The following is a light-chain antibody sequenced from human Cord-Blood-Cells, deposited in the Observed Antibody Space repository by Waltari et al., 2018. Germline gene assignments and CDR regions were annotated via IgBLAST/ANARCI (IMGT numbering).Light chain of an antibody. CDR3: SSYTSSSTLYV. CDR1: RSDVGGSNY. V-gene: IGLV2-14*01. CDR2: EVS. Sequence: QAALTPPASVSGSPGPSLPIPCTGTRSDVGGSNYDSWYQQHPGKAPKLMIYEVSNRPSGVSNRFSGSKSGNTASLTISGLQAEDEADYYCSSYTSSSTLYVFGTGTKVTVL. J-gene: IGLJ1*01.